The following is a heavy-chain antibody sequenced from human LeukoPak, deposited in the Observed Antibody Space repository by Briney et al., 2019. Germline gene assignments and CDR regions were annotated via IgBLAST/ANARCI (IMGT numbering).Heavy chain of an antibody. CDR3: ARDNSVRDEAWWFNP. J-gene: IGHJ5*02. D-gene: IGHD5-24*01. V-gene: IGHV1-18*04. Sequence: ASVKVSCKASGYIFTDYYMHWVRQAPGQGLEWMGWISAYNGNTNYAQKLQGRVTMTTDTSTSTAYMELRSLRSDDTAVYYCARDNSVRDEAWWFNPWGQGTLVTVSS. CDR1: GYIFTDYY. CDR2: ISAYNGNT.